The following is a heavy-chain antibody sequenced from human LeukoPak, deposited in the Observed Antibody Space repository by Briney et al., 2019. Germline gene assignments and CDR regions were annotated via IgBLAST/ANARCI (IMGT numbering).Heavy chain of an antibody. CDR2: ISAYNGNT. J-gene: IGHJ4*02. CDR1: GYTFTSYG. Sequence: ASVKVSCKASGYTFTSYGISWVRQAPGQGLEWMGWISAYNGNTNYAQKLQGRVTMTTDTSTSTAYMELRSLRSDDTAVYYCARYCSSTSCIFGNDCWGQGTLVTVSS. CDR3: ARYCSSTSCIFGNDC. D-gene: IGHD2-2*01. V-gene: IGHV1-18*04.